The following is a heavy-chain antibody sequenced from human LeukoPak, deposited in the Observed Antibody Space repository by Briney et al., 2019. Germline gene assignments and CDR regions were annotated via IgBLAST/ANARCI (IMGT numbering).Heavy chain of an antibody. Sequence: ASVKVSRKASGYTFTGYYMHWVRQAPGQGLEWMGWINPNSGGTNYAQKFQGRVTMTRDTSISTAYMELSRLRSDDTAVYYCATESYGYLWFDPWGQGTLVTVSS. CDR3: ATESYGYLWFDP. CDR1: GYTFTGYY. J-gene: IGHJ5*02. D-gene: IGHD5-18*01. V-gene: IGHV1-2*02. CDR2: INPNSGGT.